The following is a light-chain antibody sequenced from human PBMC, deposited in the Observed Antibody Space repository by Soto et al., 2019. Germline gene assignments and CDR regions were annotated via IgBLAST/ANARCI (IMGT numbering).Light chain of an antibody. CDR1: QGIRNY. V-gene: IGKV1-17*03. J-gene: IGKJ4*01. Sequence: DIQMTQSPSAMSASVGERVTITCWASQGIRNYLAWFQQKPGKVPKRLIYGASSLQSGVPSRFNGSGSGTEFTLTISSLQPEDFATYYCLQHKSYPLTFGGGTKVEIK. CDR3: LQHKSYPLT. CDR2: GAS.